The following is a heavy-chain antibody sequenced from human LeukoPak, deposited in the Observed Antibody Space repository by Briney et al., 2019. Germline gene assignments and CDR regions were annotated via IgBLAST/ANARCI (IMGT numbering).Heavy chain of an antibody. CDR3: ARNSLGYCSGANCYSSWYIDL. J-gene: IGHJ2*01. D-gene: IGHD2-15*01. Sequence: GGSLRLSCAASGFTFRNYAMSWVRQAPGKGLEWVSGISAGGTNTYYADSLKGRFTISRDNSKNTLYVQMNSLRAEDTAMYYCARNSLGYCSGANCYSSWYIDLWGRGNLVTVSS. CDR1: GFTFRNYA. V-gene: IGHV3-23*01. CDR2: ISAGGTNT.